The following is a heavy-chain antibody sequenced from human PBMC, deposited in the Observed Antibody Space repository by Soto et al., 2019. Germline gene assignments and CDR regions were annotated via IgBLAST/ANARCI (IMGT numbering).Heavy chain of an antibody. J-gene: IGHJ5*02. CDR1: GFTFISYG. Sequence: EMQLLESGGGLVQPGGSLRLSCAASGFTFISYGMTWVRQAPGKGLEWVSGITTTGRNTYYAESVKGRFTISRYNSKNVVYLEMNSMRAEDKAVDYCARGAAAAGTDWFDAWGQGTLVIVSS. CDR2: ITTTGRNT. CDR3: ARGAAAAGTDWFDA. D-gene: IGHD6-13*01. V-gene: IGHV3-23*01.